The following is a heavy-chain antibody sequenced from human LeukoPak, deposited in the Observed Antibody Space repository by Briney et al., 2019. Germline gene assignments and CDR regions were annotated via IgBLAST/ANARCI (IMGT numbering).Heavy chain of an antibody. CDR2: IYYSGST. Sequence: SETLSLTCAVSGGSISSYYWSWIRQPPGKGLEWIGYIYYSGSTNYNPSLKSRITISVDTSKNQFSLRLSAVTAADTAVCYCARDRGYYSSSGFDPWGQGILVTVSS. J-gene: IGHJ5*02. CDR1: GGSISSYY. CDR3: ARDRGYYSSSGFDP. V-gene: IGHV4-59*01. D-gene: IGHD6-6*01.